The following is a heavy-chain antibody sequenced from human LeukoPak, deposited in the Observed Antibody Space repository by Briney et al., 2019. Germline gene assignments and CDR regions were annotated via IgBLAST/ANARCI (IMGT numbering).Heavy chain of an antibody. J-gene: IGHJ4*02. V-gene: IGHV3-30*02. CDR1: GFTFSSYG. CDR2: IRYDGSNK. D-gene: IGHD1-1*01. Sequence: GGSLRLSCAASGFTFSSYGMHWVRQAPGKGLEWVAFIRYDGSNKYYADSVKGRFTISRDNAKNSLYLQMNSLRAEDTAVYYCAMGFTTGTTFGDYWGQGTLVTVSS. CDR3: AMGFTTGTTFGDY.